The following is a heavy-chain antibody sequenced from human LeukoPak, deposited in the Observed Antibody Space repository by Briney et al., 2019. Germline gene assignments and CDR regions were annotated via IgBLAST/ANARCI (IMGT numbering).Heavy chain of an antibody. V-gene: IGHV4-59*08. Sequence: SETLSLTCTVSGGSLSSYYWSWIRQPPGKGLEWIGYIYYSGSTNYNPSLKSRVTISVDTSKNQFSLKLSSVTAADTAVYYCARQSHYYDSSGSTGEFDYWGQGTLVTVSS. CDR2: IYYSGST. CDR1: GGSLSSYY. D-gene: IGHD3-22*01. CDR3: ARQSHYYDSSGSTGEFDY. J-gene: IGHJ4*02.